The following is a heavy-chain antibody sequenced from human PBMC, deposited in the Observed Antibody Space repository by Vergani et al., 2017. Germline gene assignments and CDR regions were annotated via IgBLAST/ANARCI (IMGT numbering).Heavy chain of an antibody. J-gene: IGHJ4*02. Sequence: QVQLVESGGGVVQPGRSLRLSCAASGFTFSSYSMHWVRQAPGKGLEWVAVISYDGSNKYYADSVKGRFTISRDNSKNTLYLQMNSLRAEDTAVYYCAKGVAAIGLKSSSLDYWGQGTLVTVSS. CDR1: GFTFSSYS. CDR3: AKGVAAIGLKSSSLDY. D-gene: IGHD2-21*02. V-gene: IGHV3-30*18. CDR2: ISYDGSNK.